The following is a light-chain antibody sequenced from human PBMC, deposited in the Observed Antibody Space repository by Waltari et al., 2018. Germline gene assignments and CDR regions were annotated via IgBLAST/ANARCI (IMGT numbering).Light chain of an antibody. Sequence: ENVLTQSPGTLALSPGERATLSCRASQNINSNFLPWYQQKPGQAPRLLIYDAVNRASGIPDRFSGRGSGTDFTLTISSLEPEDFAVYYCQQYGSPPSRTFGQGTKVEMK. CDR1: QNINSNF. CDR2: DAV. J-gene: IGKJ1*01. CDR3: QQYGSPPSRT. V-gene: IGKV3-20*01.